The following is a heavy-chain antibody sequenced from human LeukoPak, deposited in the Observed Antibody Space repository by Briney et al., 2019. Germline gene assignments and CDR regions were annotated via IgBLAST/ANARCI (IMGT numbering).Heavy chain of an antibody. Sequence: SETLCLTCTVSGGSISSSSYYWGWIRQPPGKGLEWIGSIYYSGSTYYNPSLKSRVTISVDTSKNQFSLKLSSVTAADTAVYYCARHPLPGGSGWYWFGYFDYWGQGTLVTVSS. CDR1: GGSISSSSYY. V-gene: IGHV4-39*01. CDR2: IYYSGST. CDR3: ARHPLPGGSGWYWFGYFDY. J-gene: IGHJ4*02. D-gene: IGHD6-13*01.